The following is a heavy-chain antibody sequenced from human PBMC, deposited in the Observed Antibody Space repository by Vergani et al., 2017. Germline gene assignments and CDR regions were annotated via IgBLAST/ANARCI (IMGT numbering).Heavy chain of an antibody. V-gene: IGHV3-30*02. D-gene: IGHD6-19*01. Sequence: QVQLVESGGGVVQRGGSLRLSCATSGFTLSNYDMQWIRQGPGKGLEFVSFIQFDGSNQYYADSVKGRFTLSRDFSKNTLYLQMSSLRTDDTATYYCAKHFSGWGIDYWGQGTQVIVSS. CDR1: GFTLSNYD. J-gene: IGHJ4*02. CDR3: AKHFSGWGIDY. CDR2: IQFDGSNQ.